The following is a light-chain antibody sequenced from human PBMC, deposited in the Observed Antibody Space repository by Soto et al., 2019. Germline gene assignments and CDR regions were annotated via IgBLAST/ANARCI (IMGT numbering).Light chain of an antibody. CDR1: QSLRSSNY. CDR2: DAS. J-gene: IGKJ3*01. CDR3: QQYDNSPFT. Sequence: EIVLTQSPGTLSLSPGERATLSCRASQSLRSSNYLAWYQQKPGQAPRLLIYDASSRATGIPDRFSGSGSGTDFTLTISRLEPEDFEVYYCQQYDNSPFTFGPGTKVDIK. V-gene: IGKV3-20*01.